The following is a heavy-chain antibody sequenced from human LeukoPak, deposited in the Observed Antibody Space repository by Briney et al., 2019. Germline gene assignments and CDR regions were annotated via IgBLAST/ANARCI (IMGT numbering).Heavy chain of an antibody. CDR1: GFSLSTYG. D-gene: IGHD6-19*01. CDR2: ITGTGGST. Sequence: GGSLRLSCAASGFSLSTYGVSWVRQPPGKGLEWVSGITGTGGSTYYADSAKGRFTVSRDTSKNTLYQQMNSLRAEDTAIYYCAKDHGTAVAGFYYWGQGTLVTVSS. V-gene: IGHV3-23*01. J-gene: IGHJ4*02. CDR3: AKDHGTAVAGFYY.